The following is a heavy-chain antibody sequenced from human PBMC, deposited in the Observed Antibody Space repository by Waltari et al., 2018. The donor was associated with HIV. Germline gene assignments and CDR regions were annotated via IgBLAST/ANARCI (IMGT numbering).Heavy chain of an antibody. Sequence: QVQLVQSGAEVKKPGASVKVSCKASGYTFTSYDINWVRTATGQGLEWVGWMNPNSGNTGYAQKFQGRLIMTRNTSISKAYMELSSLRSEDTAVYYCARARYPGIAAAGTYWGQGTLVTVSS. J-gene: IGHJ4*02. CDR1: GYTFTSYD. CDR2: MNPNSGNT. V-gene: IGHV1-8*01. CDR3: ARARYPGIAAAGTY. D-gene: IGHD6-13*01.